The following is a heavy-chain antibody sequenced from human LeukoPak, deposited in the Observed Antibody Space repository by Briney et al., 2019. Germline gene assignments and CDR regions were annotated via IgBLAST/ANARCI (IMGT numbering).Heavy chain of an antibody. CDR2: LSASGGST. V-gene: IGHV3-23*01. CDR1: GFTFSSYA. CDR3: ARTHLSVTREFDS. D-gene: IGHD4-17*01. J-gene: IGHJ5*01. Sequence: GGSLRLSCAASGFTFSSYAMSWVRQAPGKGPEWVSALSASGGSTYYADSVRGRFTISRDNSKNTLYLQMNSLRAEDTAVYYCARTHLSVTREFDSWGQGTLVTVSS.